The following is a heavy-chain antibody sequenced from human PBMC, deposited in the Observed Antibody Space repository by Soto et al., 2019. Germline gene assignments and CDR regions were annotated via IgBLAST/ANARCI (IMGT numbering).Heavy chain of an antibody. D-gene: IGHD3-3*01. CDR2: INPSGGGT. Sequence: QVLLVQSGAEVKTPGASVKGSCKTSGYTFTSYIIHWVRQAPGQGLEWVGLINPSGGGTNYAQNVQGRVTVTRDTATTTVYMELKSLTYEDTGVYYGARVRTRDFWSGYSPVDIWGQGTLVSVS. V-gene: IGHV1-46*01. J-gene: IGHJ3*02. CDR1: GYTFTSYI. CDR3: ARVRTRDFWSGYSPVDI.